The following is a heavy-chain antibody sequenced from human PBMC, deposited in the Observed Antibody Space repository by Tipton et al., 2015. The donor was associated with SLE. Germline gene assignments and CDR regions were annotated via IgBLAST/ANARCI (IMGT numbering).Heavy chain of an antibody. CDR2: ISSSGSTI. CDR1: GFTFSSYE. CDR3: ARAGYYYYYDMDV. J-gene: IGHJ6*02. Sequence: SLRLSCAASGFTFSSYEMNWVRQAPGKGLEWVSYISSSGSTIYQADSVKGRFTTSRDNAKNSLYLQMNSLRAEDTAVYYCARAGYYYYYDMDVWGQGTTVTVSS. V-gene: IGHV3-48*03.